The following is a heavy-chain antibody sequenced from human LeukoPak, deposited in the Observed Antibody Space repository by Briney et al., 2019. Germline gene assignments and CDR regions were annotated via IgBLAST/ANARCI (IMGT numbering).Heavy chain of an antibody. CDR3: ARRVEGYYDSSGYHTFFDY. CDR2: IYYSGST. Sequence: SETLSLTCTVSGGSISSYYWSWIRQPPGKGLEWIGYIYYSGSTNYNPSLKSRVTISVDTSKNQFSLKLSSVTAADTAVYYCARRVEGYYDSSGYHTFFDYWGQGTLVTVSS. CDR1: GGSISSYY. D-gene: IGHD3-22*01. V-gene: IGHV4-59*01. J-gene: IGHJ4*02.